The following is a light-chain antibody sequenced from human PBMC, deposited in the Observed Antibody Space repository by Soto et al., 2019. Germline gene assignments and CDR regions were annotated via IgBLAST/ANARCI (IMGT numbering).Light chain of an antibody. Sequence: DIVMTQSPLSLPVTPGEPASISCRSSQSLLHSNGYNYLDWYLQKPGQSPQLLIYLGSNRASGVPDRFSGSGSGTDFTLKISRVEAEDVGVYYCMQAIQTPPWTFGQGTKADIK. CDR3: MQAIQTPPWT. J-gene: IGKJ1*01. CDR2: LGS. CDR1: QSLLHSNGYNY. V-gene: IGKV2-28*01.